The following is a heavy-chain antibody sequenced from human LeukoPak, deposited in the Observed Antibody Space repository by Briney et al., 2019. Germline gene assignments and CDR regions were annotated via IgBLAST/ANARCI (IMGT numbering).Heavy chain of an antibody. CDR1: GGSFSGYY. CDR3: VSGRYYDSSGYRPFDY. V-gene: IGHV4-34*01. D-gene: IGHD3-22*01. Sequence: SETLSLTCAVYGGSFSGYYWTWIRQPPGKGLEWIGEINHSGSTHYNPSLKSRVTISVDTSKNRFSLKLSSVTAADTAVYYCVSGRYYDSSGYRPFDYWGQGTLVTVSS. J-gene: IGHJ4*02. CDR2: INHSGST.